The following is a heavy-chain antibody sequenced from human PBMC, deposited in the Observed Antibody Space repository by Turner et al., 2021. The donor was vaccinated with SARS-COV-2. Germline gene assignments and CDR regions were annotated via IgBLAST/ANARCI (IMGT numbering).Heavy chain of an antibody. CDR2: ISYDGSNK. V-gene: IGHV3-30*18. CDR1: GFTFSSYG. Sequence: QVQLVASGGGVVQPGGSLRLSCAASGFTFSSYGMHWVRQAPGKGLEWVAVISYDGSNKYYADSVKGRFTISRDNSKNTLYLQMNSLRAEDTAVYYCAKGESQYFDYWGQGTLVTVSS. J-gene: IGHJ4*02. CDR3: AKGESQYFDY.